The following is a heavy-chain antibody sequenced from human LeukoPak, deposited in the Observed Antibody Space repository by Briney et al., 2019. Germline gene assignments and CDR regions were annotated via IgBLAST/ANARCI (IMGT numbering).Heavy chain of an antibody. CDR2: INWDGSTT. Sequence: GRSLRLSCAASGFTFSSYAMSWVRQAPGKGLEWVSLINWDGSTTFYADSVKGRFTISRDNSKNSLYLQMNSLRTEDTALYYCAKEQPKRGYSYADYWGQGTLVTVSS. V-gene: IGHV3-43*01. J-gene: IGHJ4*02. CDR3: AKEQPKRGYSYADY. CDR1: GFTFSSYA. D-gene: IGHD5-18*01.